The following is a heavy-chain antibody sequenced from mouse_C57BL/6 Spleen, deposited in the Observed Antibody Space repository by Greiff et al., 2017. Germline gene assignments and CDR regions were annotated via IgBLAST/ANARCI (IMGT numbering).Heavy chain of an antibody. D-gene: IGHD3-2*02. Sequence: QVQLQQPGAELVKPGASVKLSCKASGYTFTSYWMQWVKQRPGQGLEWIGEIDPSDSYTNYNQKFKGKATLTVDTSSGTAYMQLSSLTSEDSAVYYCARRGAQATYFAYWGQGTLVTVSA. J-gene: IGHJ3*01. CDR3: ARRGAQATYFAY. CDR1: GYTFTSYW. V-gene: IGHV1-50*01. CDR2: IDPSDSYT.